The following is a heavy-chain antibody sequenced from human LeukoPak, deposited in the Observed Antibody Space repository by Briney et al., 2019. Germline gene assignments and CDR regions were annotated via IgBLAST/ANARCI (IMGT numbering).Heavy chain of an antibody. CDR2: IYYSGST. Sequence: SETLSLTCTVSGGSISSSSYYWGWIRQPPGKGLEWIGNIYYSGSTYYNPSLKGRVTISVDTSKNQFSLKLNSVTAADTAVYYCATEVAGTPWIDYWGQGTLVTVSS. V-gene: IGHV4-39*02. CDR3: ATEVAGTPWIDY. D-gene: IGHD6-19*01. CDR1: GGSISSSSYY. J-gene: IGHJ4*02.